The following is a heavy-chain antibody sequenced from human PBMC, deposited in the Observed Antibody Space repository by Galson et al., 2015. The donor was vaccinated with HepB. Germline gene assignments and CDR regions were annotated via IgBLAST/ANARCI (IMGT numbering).Heavy chain of an antibody. CDR2: INPNSGGT. Sequence: SVKVSCKASGYTFTGYYMHWVRQAPGQGLEWMGWINPNSGGTNYAQKFQGRVTMTRDTSISTAYMELSRLRSDDTAVYYCARDLPSATTVSYYFEYWGQGTLVTVSS. D-gene: IGHD4-17*01. CDR3: ARDLPSATTVSYYFEY. V-gene: IGHV1-2*02. J-gene: IGHJ4*02. CDR1: GYTFTGYY.